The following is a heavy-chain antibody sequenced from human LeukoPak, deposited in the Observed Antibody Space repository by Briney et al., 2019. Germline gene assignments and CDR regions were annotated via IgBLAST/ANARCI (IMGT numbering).Heavy chain of an antibody. CDR1: GFTFSSYG. D-gene: IGHD4-17*01. J-gene: IGHJ4*02. CDR2: IWYDGSNK. Sequence: PGGSLRLSCAASGFTFSSYGMHWVRQAPGKGLEWVAVIWYDGSNKYYADSVKGRFTISRDNSKNTLYLQMNSPRAEDTAVYYCAKDLDGYGDHQFDYWGQGTLVTVSS. V-gene: IGHV3-33*06. CDR3: AKDLDGYGDHQFDY.